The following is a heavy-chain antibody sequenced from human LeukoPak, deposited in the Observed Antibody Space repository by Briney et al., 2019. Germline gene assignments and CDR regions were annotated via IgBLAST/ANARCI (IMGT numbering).Heavy chain of an antibody. CDR1: GGTFSSYA. J-gene: IGHJ3*02. Sequence: GASVKVSCKASGGTFSSYAISWVRQAPGQGLEWMGRINPNSGATNYAQKFQGRVTMTRDTSISTAYMELSRLRSDDTAVYYCARVGGGSVDGAFDIWGQGTMVTVSS. V-gene: IGHV1-2*06. D-gene: IGHD1-26*01. CDR3: ARVGGGSVDGAFDI. CDR2: INPNSGAT.